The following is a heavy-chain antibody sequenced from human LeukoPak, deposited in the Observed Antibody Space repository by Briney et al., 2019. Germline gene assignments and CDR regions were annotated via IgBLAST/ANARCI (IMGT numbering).Heavy chain of an antibody. CDR2: ISSSRSYI. CDR1: EFTFSSYS. Sequence: GGSLTLSCAASEFTFSSYSINWVRQAPGKGLEWVSSISSSRSYIYYADSVKGRFTISRDNAKNSLYLQMNSLRAEDTAVYYCVRLRGGYNYAFGPFDFWGQGTLVTVSS. V-gene: IGHV3-21*01. D-gene: IGHD5-18*01. CDR3: VRLRGGYNYAFGPFDF. J-gene: IGHJ4*02.